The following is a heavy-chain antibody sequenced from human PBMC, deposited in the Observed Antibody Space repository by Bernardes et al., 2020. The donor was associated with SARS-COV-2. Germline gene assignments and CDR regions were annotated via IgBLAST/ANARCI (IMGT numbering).Heavy chain of an antibody. CDR3: AKDYRPKPYCGDDCYPIDY. CDR1: GFTFSSYA. Sequence: GGSLRLSCAASGFTFSSYAMSWFRQAPGKGLEWVSGVIENGVDTYYADPVKGRFTIFRDNSKNTLYLQMNSLRVEDTALYYCAKDYRPKPYCGDDCYPIDYWGQGTLVTVSA. V-gene: IGHV3-23*01. CDR2: VIENGVDT. D-gene: IGHD2-21*02. J-gene: IGHJ4*02.